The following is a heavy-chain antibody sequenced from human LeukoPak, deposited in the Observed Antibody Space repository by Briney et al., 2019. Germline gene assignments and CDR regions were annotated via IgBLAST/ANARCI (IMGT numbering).Heavy chain of an antibody. CDR3: AKDRSSSWSFDY. D-gene: IGHD6-13*01. Sequence: GSLRISCAASGFTFSSYGMHWVRQAPGKGLEWVAVISYNGNNKEYADSVKGRFTISRDNSKNTLYLQMNSLRAEDTAVYYCAKDRSSSWSFDYWGLGTLVTVSS. J-gene: IGHJ4*02. CDR2: ISYNGNNK. V-gene: IGHV3-30*18. CDR1: GFTFSSYG.